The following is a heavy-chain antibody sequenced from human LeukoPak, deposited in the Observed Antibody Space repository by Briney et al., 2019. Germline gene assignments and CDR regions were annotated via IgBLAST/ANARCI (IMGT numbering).Heavy chain of an antibody. J-gene: IGHJ4*02. CDR3: ARDFGSLEDYFDY. CDR1: GFTFGSYW. D-gene: IGHD3-10*01. Sequence: PGGSLRLSCAASGFTFGSYWMSWVRQAPGKGLEWVANIKEDGSEKYYVDSVKGRFTISRDNAKNSLYLQMNNLRVDDTGVYYCARDFGSLEDYFDYWGQGTLVTVSS. V-gene: IGHV3-7*01. CDR2: IKEDGSEK.